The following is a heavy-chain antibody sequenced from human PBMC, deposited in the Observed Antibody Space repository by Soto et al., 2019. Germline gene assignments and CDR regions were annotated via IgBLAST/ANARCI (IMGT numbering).Heavy chain of an antibody. Sequence: PSETLSLTCTVAGVSITSGGYYWSWIRQHPGKGLEWIGYIYYSGSTYYNPSLKSRVTISVDTSKNQFSLKLSSVTAADTAVYHCARGGPSGVELYYYYGMDVWGQGTTVT. D-gene: IGHD3-10*01. CDR2: IYYSGST. J-gene: IGHJ6*01. CDR3: ARGGPSGVELYYYYGMDV. CDR1: GVSITSGGYY. V-gene: IGHV4-31*03.